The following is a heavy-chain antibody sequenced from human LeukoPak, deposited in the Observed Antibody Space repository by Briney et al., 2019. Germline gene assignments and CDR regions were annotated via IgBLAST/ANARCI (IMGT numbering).Heavy chain of an antibody. CDR1: GFTFSDYG. J-gene: IGHJ6*03. V-gene: IGHV3-30*02. CDR2: IRYDGTNE. Sequence: GGSLRLSCAASGFTFSDYGMTWVRQAPGKGLEWVAFIRYDGTNEFYADSVKGRFNISRDNSKNTLYPQMNSLRAEDTAVYYCAKRFMAYGIAYMDVWGKGTTVTISS. CDR3: AKRFMAYGIAYMDV. D-gene: IGHD1-14*01.